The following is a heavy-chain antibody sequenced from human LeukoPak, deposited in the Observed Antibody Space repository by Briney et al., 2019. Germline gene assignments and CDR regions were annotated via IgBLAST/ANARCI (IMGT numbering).Heavy chain of an antibody. CDR3: ARGAAAGPIDY. CDR1: GFTVSSNY. D-gene: IGHD6-13*01. CDR2: IYSGGST. V-gene: IGHV3-53*01. J-gene: IGHJ4*02. Sequence: GGSLRLSCAASGFTVSSNYMSRVRQAPGKGLEWVSVIYSGGSTYYADSVKGRFTISRDNSKNTLYLQMNSLRAEDTALYYCARGAAAGPIDYWGQGTLVTVSS.